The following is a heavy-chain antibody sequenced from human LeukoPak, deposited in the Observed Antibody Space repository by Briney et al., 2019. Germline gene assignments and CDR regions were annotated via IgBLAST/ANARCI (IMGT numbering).Heavy chain of an antibody. D-gene: IGHD6-13*01. V-gene: IGHV4-34*01. CDR1: GGSFSGYY. CDR3: ARGLAAAVNYYYYMDV. J-gene: IGHJ6*03. CDR2: INHSGST. Sequence: SETLSLTCAVYGGSFSGYYWSWIRQPPGKGLEWIGEINHSGSTNYNPSLKSRVTISVDTSKNQFSLKLSSVTAADTAVYYCARGLAAAVNYYYYMDVWGKGTTVTVSS.